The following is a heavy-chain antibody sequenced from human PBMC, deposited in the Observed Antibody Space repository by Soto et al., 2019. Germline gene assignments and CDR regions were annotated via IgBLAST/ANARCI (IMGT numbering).Heavy chain of an antibody. CDR1: GGSISSYY. Sequence: PSETLSLTCTVSGGSISSYYWSWIRQPPGKGLEWIGYIYYSGSTNYNPSLKSRVTISVDTSKNQFSLKLSSVTAADTAVYYCARLGGYSGYDLVAAWGQGTLVTVSS. CDR2: IYYSGST. D-gene: IGHD5-12*01. V-gene: IGHV4-59*08. CDR3: ARLGGYSGYDLVAA. J-gene: IGHJ4*02.